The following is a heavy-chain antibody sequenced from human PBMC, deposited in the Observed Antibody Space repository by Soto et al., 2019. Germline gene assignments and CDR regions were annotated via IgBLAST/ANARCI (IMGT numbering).Heavy chain of an antibody. CDR1: GFTFSSYW. CDR2: VNNDGSDT. V-gene: IGHV3-74*01. Sequence: EVQLVESGGGLVQPGGSLRLSCVASGFTFSSYWIHWVRQVSGKGLVWVSRVNNDGSDTTYADSVKGRFTTSRDNTKNTLDLQMNSLRVEDTGVYYCARGGGRHAFDVWGQGTMVTVSS. D-gene: IGHD2-15*01. CDR3: ARGGGRHAFDV. J-gene: IGHJ3*01.